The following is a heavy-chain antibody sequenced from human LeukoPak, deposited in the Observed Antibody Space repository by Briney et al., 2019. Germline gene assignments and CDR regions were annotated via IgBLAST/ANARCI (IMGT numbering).Heavy chain of an antibody. CDR1: GYTFSNYG. Sequence: ASVKVSCKASGYTFSNYGISWMRQAPGQGLEWMGWIITYNGYTNYAQKFQGRVTMTTDTSTSTAYMELRSLRSDDAAVYYCARLSGSYYIFDYWGQGTLVTVSS. D-gene: IGHD1-26*01. CDR2: IITYNGYT. CDR3: ARLSGSYYIFDY. V-gene: IGHV1-18*01. J-gene: IGHJ4*02.